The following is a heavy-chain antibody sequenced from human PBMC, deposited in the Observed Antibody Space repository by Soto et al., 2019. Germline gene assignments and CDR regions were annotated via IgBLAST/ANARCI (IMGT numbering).Heavy chain of an antibody. CDR3: ARDSQVLDY. J-gene: IGHJ4*02. D-gene: IGHD1-1*01. CDR1: GGSVSSGHYC. V-gene: IGHV4-61*01. CDR2: VYSSGNT. Sequence: QVQLQGSGPGLVKPSETLSLTCTVSGGSVSSGHYCWNWMRQPPGKGLEWIGCVYSSGNTRYIPSLKSRLTMSIDTSKNQFSLNLTSVTAADTAVYFCARDSQVLDYWGQGALVTVSS.